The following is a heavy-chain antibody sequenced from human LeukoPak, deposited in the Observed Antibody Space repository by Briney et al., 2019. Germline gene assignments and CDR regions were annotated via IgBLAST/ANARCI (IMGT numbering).Heavy chain of an antibody. D-gene: IGHD3-22*01. CDR3: ARERSGCVDY. J-gene: IGHJ4*02. CDR1: GFTFSSYE. CDR2: ISSSGSTI. Sequence: PGGSLRLSCAASGFTFSSYEMNWVRQAPGKGLEWVSYISSSGSTIYYADSVKGRFTISRDNAKNSLYLQMNSLRAEDTAVYYCARERSGCVDYWGQGTLVTVSS. V-gene: IGHV3-48*03.